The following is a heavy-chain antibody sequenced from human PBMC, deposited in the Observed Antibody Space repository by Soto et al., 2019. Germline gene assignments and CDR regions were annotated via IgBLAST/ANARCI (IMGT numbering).Heavy chain of an antibody. V-gene: IGHV3-64*01. CDR2: ISSNGRST. CDR1: GFTFSTYA. J-gene: IGHJ4*02. CDR3: ARDRCTNCVCYVPPDY. Sequence: EVQLVESGGGLVQPGGSLRLSCATSGFTFSTYAMHWVRQAAGKGLEYVSAISSNGRSTYYANSVKGRFTISRDNSKNTLYHQMDSLRAEDMAVYYCARDRCTNCVCYVPPDYWGQGTLVTVSS. D-gene: IGHD2-8*01.